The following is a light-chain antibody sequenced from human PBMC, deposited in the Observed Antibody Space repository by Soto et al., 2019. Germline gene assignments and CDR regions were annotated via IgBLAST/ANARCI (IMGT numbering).Light chain of an antibody. CDR3: QQYNSYFS. V-gene: IGKV1-5*03. Sequence: DIQMTQSPSTLSASVGDRVTMTCLASQSISSWLAWYQQKPGRAPKLLIHKASSLEGGVPSRFSGSGSGTEFTLTSSRLQADDVATYYGQQYNSYFSFGGGTKVEIK. J-gene: IGKJ4*01. CDR1: QSISSW. CDR2: KAS.